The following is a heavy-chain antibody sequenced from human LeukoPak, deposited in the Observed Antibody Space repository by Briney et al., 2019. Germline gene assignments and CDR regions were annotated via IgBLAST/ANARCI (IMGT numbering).Heavy chain of an antibody. D-gene: IGHD3-22*01. CDR1: GFTFSSYS. CDR2: ISSSGSYI. V-gene: IGHV3-21*01. CDR3: ARNYYDSSGYYKV. J-gene: IGHJ4*02. Sequence: GGSLRLSCAASGFTFSSYSMNWVRQAPGKGLEWVSSISSSGSYIYYADSVKGRFTISRDNDKNSLYLQMNSLRAEDTAVYYCARNYYDSSGYYKVWGQGTLVTVSS.